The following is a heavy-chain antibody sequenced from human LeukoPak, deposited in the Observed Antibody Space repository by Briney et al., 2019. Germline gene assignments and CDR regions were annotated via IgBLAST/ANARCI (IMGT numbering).Heavy chain of an antibody. CDR1: GGSISSYY. CDR3: ARLYGSGSFQYSDY. J-gene: IGHJ4*02. CDR2: IYYSGST. D-gene: IGHD3-10*01. V-gene: IGHV4-59*08. Sequence: SETLSLTCTVSGGSISSYYWSWIRQPPGKGLEWIGYIYYSGSTNYNPSLKSRVTISVDTSKNQFSLKLSSVTAADTAVYYCARLYGSGSFQYSDYWGQGTLVTVSS.